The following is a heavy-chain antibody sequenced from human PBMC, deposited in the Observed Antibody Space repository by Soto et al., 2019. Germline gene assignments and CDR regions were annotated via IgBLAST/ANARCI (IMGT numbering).Heavy chain of an antibody. CDR2: IWYDGNNE. CDR3: ARGAATPNQRIDF. V-gene: IGHV3-33*01. Sequence: GGSLRLACAASGFTFRSYGMHWVRRAPGKGLEWVAVIWYDGNNEQYADSVKGRFTISRDNSKNTLYLQMNNMTAEDTAVYYCARGAATPNQRIDFWGQGTLVTGSS. D-gene: IGHD6-25*01. CDR1: GFTFRSYG. J-gene: IGHJ4*02.